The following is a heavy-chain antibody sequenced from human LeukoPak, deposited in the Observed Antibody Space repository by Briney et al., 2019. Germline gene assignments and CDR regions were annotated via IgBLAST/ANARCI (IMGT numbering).Heavy chain of an antibody. Sequence: GGSLRLSCAASGFTFNIYAMSWVRQAPGKGLEWVSALSGSGGSTFYADSVKGRFTISRDNSKNTLYLQMNSLRAEDAAVYYCAKDGQLRSFDYWGQGTLVTVSS. CDR1: GFTFNIYA. J-gene: IGHJ4*02. V-gene: IGHV3-23*01. CDR3: AKDGQLRSFDY. D-gene: IGHD5-24*01. CDR2: LSGSGGST.